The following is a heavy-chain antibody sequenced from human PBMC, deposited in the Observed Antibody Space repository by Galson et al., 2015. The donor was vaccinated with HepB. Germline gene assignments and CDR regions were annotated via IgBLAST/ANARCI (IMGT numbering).Heavy chain of an antibody. V-gene: IGHV1-24*01. CDR1: GYTLTELS. J-gene: IGHJ5*02. CDR2: FDPEDGET. D-gene: IGHD6-19*01. Sequence: SVKVSCKVSGYTLTELSMHWVRQAPGKGLEWMGGFDPEDGETIYAQKFQGRVTMTEDTSTDTAYMELSSLRSEDTTVYYCARRVSVAGLPNWFDPWGQGTLVTVSS. CDR3: ARRVSVAGLPNWFDP.